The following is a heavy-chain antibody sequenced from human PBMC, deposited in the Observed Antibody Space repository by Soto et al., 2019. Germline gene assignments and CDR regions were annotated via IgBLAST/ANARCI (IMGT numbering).Heavy chain of an antibody. CDR2: IYYSGST. V-gene: IGHV4-31*03. CDR1: GGSISSGGYY. CDR3: ARAFPLYDFWSGSARGFDP. Sequence: SATLSLTCTVSGGSISSGGYYWSWIRQHPGKGLEWIGYIYYSGSTYYNPSLKSRVTISVDTSKNQFSLKLSSVTAADTAVYYCARAFPLYDFWSGSARGFDPWGQGTLVTVSS. J-gene: IGHJ5*02. D-gene: IGHD3-3*01.